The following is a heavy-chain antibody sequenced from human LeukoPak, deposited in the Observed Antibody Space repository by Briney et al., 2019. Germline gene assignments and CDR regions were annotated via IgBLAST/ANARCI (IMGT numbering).Heavy chain of an antibody. J-gene: IGHJ5*02. CDR3: ASFPPHYSSSWYVVGRQGWFDP. D-gene: IGHD6-13*01. Sequence: SETLSLTCTVSGGSISSYYWSWIRQPPGKGLEWIGYIYYSGSTNYNPSLKSRVTISVDTSKNQFSLKLSSVTAADTAVYYCASFPPHYSSSWYVVGRQGWFDPWGQGTLVTVSS. CDR1: GGSISSYY. CDR2: IYYSGST. V-gene: IGHV4-59*12.